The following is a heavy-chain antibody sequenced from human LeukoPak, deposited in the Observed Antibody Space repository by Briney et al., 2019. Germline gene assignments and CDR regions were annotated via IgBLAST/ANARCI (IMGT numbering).Heavy chain of an antibody. D-gene: IGHD6-13*01. Sequence: PGGSQGLSCAASEVTFSTYGMHWVRQAPGKGLEWVAVISFDGNNQYYADSVTGRFTISRDNSKNTLYLQMSGLRTEDTAVYYCALVPRYSTTWSTFDYWGQGTLVTVSS. CDR2: ISFDGNNQ. CDR1: EVTFSTYG. V-gene: IGHV3-30*03. CDR3: ALVPRYSTTWSTFDY. J-gene: IGHJ4*02.